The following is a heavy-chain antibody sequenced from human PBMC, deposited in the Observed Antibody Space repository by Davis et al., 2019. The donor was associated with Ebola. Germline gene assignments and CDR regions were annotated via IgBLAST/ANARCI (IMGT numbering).Heavy chain of an antibody. CDR2: IYYSGIP. V-gene: IGHV4-31*03. J-gene: IGHJ4*02. CDR1: GGSISRGGYY. CDR3: ARLRTEMASFYFEY. Sequence: MPSETLSLTCTVSGGSISRGGYYWSWILQLPGKGLEWIGYIYYSGIPYSNPSLGSRVTISVDTSKNQFSLNLSSVTAADTAVYYCARLRTEMASFYFEYWGQGTLVTVSS. D-gene: IGHD5-24*01.